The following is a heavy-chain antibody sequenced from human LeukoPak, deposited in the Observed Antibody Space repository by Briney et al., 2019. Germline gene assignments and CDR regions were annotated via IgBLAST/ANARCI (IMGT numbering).Heavy chain of an antibody. CDR2: IYYSGST. Sequence: SETLSLTCTVSGGSIRSSSYYWGWIRQPPGKGLEWIGSIYYSGSTYYNPSLKSRVTISVDTSKNQFSLKLSSVTAADTAVYYCAREITSDAFDIWGQGTMVTVSS. CDR3: AREITSDAFDI. CDR1: GGSIRSSSYY. J-gene: IGHJ3*02. D-gene: IGHD3-16*01. V-gene: IGHV4-39*07.